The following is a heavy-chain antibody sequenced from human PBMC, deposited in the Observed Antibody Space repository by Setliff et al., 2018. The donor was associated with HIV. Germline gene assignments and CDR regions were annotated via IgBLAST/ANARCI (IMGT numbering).Heavy chain of an antibody. Sequence: SVKVSCKASGGTFSSYAISWVRQAPGQGLEWMGGIIPIFRTAHYAQEFQGRVTITADEPTSTAYMELSSLRSEDTAVYYCAREIRNYDFWSGYWEDHYFDSWGQGTLVTVSS. V-gene: IGHV1-69*13. CDR2: IIPIFRTA. D-gene: IGHD3-3*01. CDR1: GGTFSSYA. CDR3: AREIRNYDFWSGYWEDHYFDS. J-gene: IGHJ4*02.